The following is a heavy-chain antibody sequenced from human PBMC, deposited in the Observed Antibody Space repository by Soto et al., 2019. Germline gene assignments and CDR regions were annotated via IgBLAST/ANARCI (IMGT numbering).Heavy chain of an antibody. V-gene: IGHV4-34*01. D-gene: IGHD5-18*01. CDR1: GGSFSGYY. J-gene: IGHJ4*01. CDR3: ALTWIQLSYFGY. CDR2: INHSGST. Sequence: SETLSLTCAVYGGSFSGYYWSWIRQPPGKGLEWIGEINHSGSTNYNPSLKSRVTISVDTSKNQFSLKLSSETAADTAVYYCALTWIQLSYFGYWGRGTLVTVSS.